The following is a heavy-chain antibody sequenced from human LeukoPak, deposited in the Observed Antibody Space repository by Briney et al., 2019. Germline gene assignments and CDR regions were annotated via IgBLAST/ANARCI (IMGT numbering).Heavy chain of an antibody. CDR2: IKQDGSEK. CDR1: GFTFSSYW. CDR3: ASFGGYCSSTSCYNYFGP. D-gene: IGHD2-2*01. J-gene: IGHJ5*02. Sequence: GGSLRLSCTASGFTFSSYWMSWVRQAPGKGLEWVANIKQDGSEKYYVDSVKGRFTISRVNAENSLFLQMNSLRAEDTAVYYCASFGGYCSSTSCYNYFGPWGQGTLVTVSS. V-gene: IGHV3-7*01.